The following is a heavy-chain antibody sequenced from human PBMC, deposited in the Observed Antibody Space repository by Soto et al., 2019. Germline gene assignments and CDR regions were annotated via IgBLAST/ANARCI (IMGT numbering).Heavy chain of an antibody. D-gene: IGHD1-26*01. CDR1: GFTFSSYS. CDR3: ASRGSYKVGGDY. J-gene: IGHJ4*02. V-gene: IGHV3-21*01. Sequence: EVQLVESGGGLVKPGGSLRLSCAASGFTFSSYSMNWVRQAPGKGLEWVSSISSSSSYIYYADSVKGRFTISRDNAKNSLYLQMNSLRAEDTAVYYCASRGSYKVGGDYWGQGTLVTVSS. CDR2: ISSSSSYI.